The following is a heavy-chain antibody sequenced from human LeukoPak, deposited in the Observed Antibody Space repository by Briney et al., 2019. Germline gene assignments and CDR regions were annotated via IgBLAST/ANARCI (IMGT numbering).Heavy chain of an antibody. CDR1: GGSISSYY. CDR2: SSYSGST. Sequence: PPETLSLTCTVSGGSISSYYWSWIRQPPGKGLEWIGYSSYSGSTNYNPSLKGRVTISVDASKNQFSLRLTSVTAADTAVYYCARDQGSSWFDYWGQGTLVTVSS. J-gene: IGHJ4*02. V-gene: IGHV4-59*01. D-gene: IGHD6-13*01. CDR3: ARDQGSSWFDY.